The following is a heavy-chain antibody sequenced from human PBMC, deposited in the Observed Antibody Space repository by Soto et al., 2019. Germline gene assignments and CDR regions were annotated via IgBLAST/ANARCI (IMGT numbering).Heavy chain of an antibody. CDR3: ARSPRRVQGYSQH. Sequence: SETLSLTCTVSGGSVSSGSYYWSWIRQPPGKGLEWIGYIYYSGSTNYNPSLKSRVTISVDTSKNQFSLKLSSVTAADTAVYYCARSPRRVQGYSQHWGQGTLVTVSS. CDR2: IYYSGST. J-gene: IGHJ1*01. CDR1: GGSVSSGSYY. V-gene: IGHV4-61*01.